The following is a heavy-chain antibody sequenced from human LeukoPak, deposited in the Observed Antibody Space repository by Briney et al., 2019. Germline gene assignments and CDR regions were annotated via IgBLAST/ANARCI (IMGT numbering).Heavy chain of an antibody. J-gene: IGHJ4*02. Sequence: GGSLRLSCAASGFTFSSYSMNWVRQAPGKGLEWVSSISSSSSYIYYADSVKGRFTISRDNAKNSLYLQMNSLRAEDTAVYYSAREMTTVKIEELYYFDYWGQGTLVTVSS. V-gene: IGHV3-21*01. CDR2: ISSSSSYI. CDR3: AREMTTVKIEELYYFDY. CDR1: GFTFSSYS. D-gene: IGHD4-11*01.